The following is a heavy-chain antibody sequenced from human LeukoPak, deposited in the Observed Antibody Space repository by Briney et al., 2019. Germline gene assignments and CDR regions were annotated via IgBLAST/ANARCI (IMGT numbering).Heavy chain of an antibody. J-gene: IGHJ5*02. CDR2: ISAYNGNT. Sequence: ALVKVSCKASGYTFTSYGISWVRQAPGQGLEWMGWISAYNGNTNYAQKLQGRVTMTTDTSTSTAYMELRSLRSDDTAVYYCAREGGFGELYNWFDPWGQGTLVTVSS. D-gene: IGHD3-10*01. CDR3: AREGGFGELYNWFDP. V-gene: IGHV1-18*04. CDR1: GYTFTSYG.